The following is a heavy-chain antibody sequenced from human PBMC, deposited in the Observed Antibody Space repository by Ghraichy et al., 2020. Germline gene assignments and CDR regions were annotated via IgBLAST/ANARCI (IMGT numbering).Heavy chain of an antibody. Sequence: QTLSLTCTFSGFSLITSGVGVGWIRQPPGKALEWLALIYLDDHKEYSPSLKTRLTITKDTSKNQVVLTMSNVDPVDTGTYYFASLMKFGTNWFDPLGQVTLVTVSS. CDR2: IYLDDHK. D-gene: IGHD6-13*01. J-gene: IGHJ5*02. CDR3: ASLMKFGTNWFDP. V-gene: IGHV2-5*02. CDR1: GFSLITSGVG.